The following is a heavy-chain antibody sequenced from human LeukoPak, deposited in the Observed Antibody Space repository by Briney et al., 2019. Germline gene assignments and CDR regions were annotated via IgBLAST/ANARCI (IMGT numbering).Heavy chain of an antibody. V-gene: IGHV3-11*01. D-gene: IGHD2-21*02. CDR2: ISSSGSTI. CDR1: GFTFSDYY. Sequence: GGSLRLSCAASGFTFSDYYMSWIRQAPGKGLEWVSYISSSGSTIYYADSVKGRFTISRDNAKNSLYLQMNSLRAEDTAVYYCARSVVVTAISLYYFDYWGQGTLVTVSS. J-gene: IGHJ4*02. CDR3: ARSVVVTAISLYYFDY.